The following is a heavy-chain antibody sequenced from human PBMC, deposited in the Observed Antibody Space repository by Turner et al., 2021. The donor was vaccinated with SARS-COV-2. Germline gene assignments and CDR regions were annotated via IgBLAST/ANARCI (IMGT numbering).Heavy chain of an antibody. J-gene: IGHJ4*02. CDR1: GFTVGGTY. CDR3: ARFGGYRGDNDF. V-gene: IGHV3-66*01. Sequence: EVQLVESGGGLVQPGGSLRLSCAASGFTVGGTYMNWVRQGPGKGLEWVSVIYSGGSKFYADSVKGRFTIARDNSKTKLYLKMNSLRAEDTAVYYCARFGGYRGDNDFWGQGTLVTVSS. CDR2: IYSGGSK. D-gene: IGHD3-10*01.